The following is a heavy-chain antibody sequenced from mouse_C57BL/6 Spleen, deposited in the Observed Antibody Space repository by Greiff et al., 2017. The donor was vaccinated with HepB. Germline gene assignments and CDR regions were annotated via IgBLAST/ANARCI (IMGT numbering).Heavy chain of an antibody. CDR3: ARSAWLLRYFDV. Sequence: VQLQQSGAELVKPGASVKISCKASGYAFSSYWMNWVKQRPGKGLEWIGQIYPGDGDTNDNGKFKGKATLTADKSSSTAYMQLSILTSEDTAVYFCARSAWLLRYFDVWGTGTTVTVSS. CDR1: GYAFSSYW. D-gene: IGHD2-3*01. CDR2: IYPGDGDT. J-gene: IGHJ1*03. V-gene: IGHV1-80*01.